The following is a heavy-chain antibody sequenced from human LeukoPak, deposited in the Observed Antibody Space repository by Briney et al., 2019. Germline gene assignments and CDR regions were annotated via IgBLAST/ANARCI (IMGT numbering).Heavy chain of an antibody. CDR2: ISETSIYI. D-gene: IGHD3-22*01. J-gene: IGHJ4*02. CDR1: GFTFSSYT. V-gene: IGHV3-21*01. Sequence: GGSLTLSCAGSGFTFSSYTMKWVRHAPGRGLEWVSSISETSIYINYADSVKGRFTLSRDNAKYSLYLQMTSLRAEDTAVYDCARYYYDSSGDPQPDLGYWGQGTLVTVSS. CDR3: ARYYYDSSGDPQPDLGY.